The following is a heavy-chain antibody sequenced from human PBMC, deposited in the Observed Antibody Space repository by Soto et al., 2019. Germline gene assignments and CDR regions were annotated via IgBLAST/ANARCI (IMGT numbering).Heavy chain of an antibody. J-gene: IGHJ4*02. V-gene: IGHV4-59*01. CDR1: GGSISDYY. CDR2: IYSSGST. D-gene: IGHD1-1*01. Sequence: SETLSLTCTVSGGSISDYYWSWIRQPPGKGLEWIGYIYSSGSTNYNPSLKSRVTISVDTSKDQFSLKLSSVTAADTAVYYCARGRVVSGTDYWGQGALVTVSS. CDR3: ARGRVVSGTDY.